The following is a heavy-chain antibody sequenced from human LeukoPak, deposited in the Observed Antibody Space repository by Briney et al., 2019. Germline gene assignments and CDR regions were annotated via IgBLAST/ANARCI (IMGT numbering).Heavy chain of an antibody. CDR3: ASGYDYVWGSYRYTGAYFDY. V-gene: IGHV4-61*02. J-gene: IGHJ4*02. CDR1: GGSIGSGSYY. CDR2: IYTSGST. D-gene: IGHD3-16*02. Sequence: PSQTLSLTCTVSGGSIGSGSYYWSWIRQPAGKGLEWIGRIYTSGSTNYNPSLKSRVTISVDTSKNQFSLKLSSVTAADTAVYYCASGYDYVWGSYRYTGAYFDYWGQGTLVTVSS.